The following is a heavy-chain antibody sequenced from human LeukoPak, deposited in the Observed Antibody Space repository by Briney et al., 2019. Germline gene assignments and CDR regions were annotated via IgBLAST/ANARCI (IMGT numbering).Heavy chain of an antibody. CDR1: GGSISSSSYY. J-gene: IGHJ5*02. V-gene: IGHV4-39*07. Sequence: PSETLSLTCTVSGGSISSSSYYWGWIRQPPGKGLEWIGSIYYSGSTYYNPSLKSRVTISVDTSKNQFSLKLSSVTAADTAVYYCARMYYDILTGYFFPSSARHNWFDPWGQGTLVTVSS. CDR3: ARMYYDILTGYFFPSSARHNWFDP. D-gene: IGHD3-9*01. CDR2: IYYSGST.